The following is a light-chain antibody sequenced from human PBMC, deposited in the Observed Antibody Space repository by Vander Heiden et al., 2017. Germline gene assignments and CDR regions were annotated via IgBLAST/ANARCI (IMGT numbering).Light chain of an antibody. CDR2: QDS. J-gene: IGLJ1*01. CDR3: QAWDSGAYV. CDR1: KLGDKF. Sequence: SYELTQLPSVSVSPGETASLTCSEDKLGDKFACWYQQKPGQSPVLFIYQDSKRPSGVPERFSGSNSGNTATLTISGAQTMDEADYFCQAWDSGAYVFGSGTKLTVL. V-gene: IGLV3-1*01.